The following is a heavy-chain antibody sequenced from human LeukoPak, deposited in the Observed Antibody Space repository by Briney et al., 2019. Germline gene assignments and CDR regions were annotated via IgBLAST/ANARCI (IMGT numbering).Heavy chain of an antibody. CDR3: ARMYSGTYGGIDN. CDR1: GGSISSYY. V-gene: IGHV4-4*07. J-gene: IGHJ4*02. CDR2: IYSSGST. D-gene: IGHD1-26*01. Sequence: SETLSLTCTVSGGSISSYYWSWIRQPAGEGLEWIGRIYSSGSTNYNPSLRSRVTLSVATSKNQFSLKLSSVTAADTAVYYCARMYSGTYGGIDNWGQRTLVTVSS.